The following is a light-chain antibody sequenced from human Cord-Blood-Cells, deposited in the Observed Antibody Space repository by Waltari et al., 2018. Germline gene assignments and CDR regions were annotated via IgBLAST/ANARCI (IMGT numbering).Light chain of an antibody. J-gene: IGKJ1*01. CDR3: QQSYSTFTWT. Sequence: DIQMTQSPSSLSASVGDRVTITCRASQSISSYLNWYQQKPGKAPKLLIYSASTLQSGVPSRCSGSGSATNVTLTISSLQHEDFATYYCQQSYSTFTWTFGQGTKVEIK. CDR1: QSISSY. CDR2: SAS. V-gene: IGKV1-39*01.